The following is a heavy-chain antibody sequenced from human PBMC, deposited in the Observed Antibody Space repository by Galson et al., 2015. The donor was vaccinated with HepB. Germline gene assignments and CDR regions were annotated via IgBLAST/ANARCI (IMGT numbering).Heavy chain of an antibody. CDR1: GFTFSSYW. D-gene: IGHD1-26*01. Sequence: SLRLSCAASGFTFSSYWMSWVRQAPGKGLEWVANIKQDGSEKYYVDSVKGRFTISRDNAKNSLYLQMNSLRAEDTAVYYCARDVELLRAFVRTRPGHFQHWGQGTLVTVSS. V-gene: IGHV3-7*03. CDR3: ARDVELLRAFVRTRPGHFQH. CDR2: IKQDGSEK. J-gene: IGHJ1*01.